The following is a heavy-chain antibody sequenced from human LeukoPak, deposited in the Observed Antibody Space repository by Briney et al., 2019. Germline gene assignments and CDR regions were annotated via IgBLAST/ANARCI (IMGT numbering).Heavy chain of an antibody. CDR3: ARTSFNYYDSSRDAFDI. D-gene: IGHD3-22*01. CDR1: GYTFTGYY. Sequence: ASVKVSRKASGYTFTGYYMHWVRQAPGQGLEWMGWINPNSGGTNYAQKFQGRVTMTRDTSISTAYMELSRLRSDDTAVYYCARTSFNYYDSSRDAFDIWGQGTMVTVSS. CDR2: INPNSGGT. J-gene: IGHJ3*02. V-gene: IGHV1-2*02.